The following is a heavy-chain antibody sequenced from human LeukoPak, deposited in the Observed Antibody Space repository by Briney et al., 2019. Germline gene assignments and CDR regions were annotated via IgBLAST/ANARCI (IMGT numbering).Heavy chain of an antibody. CDR1: GYTFTSYG. J-gene: IGHJ6*02. Sequence: ASVKVSCKASGYTFTSYGINWVRPATGQGLEWMGWMNPNSGNTGYAQKFQGRVTMTRNTSISTAYMELSSLRSEDTAVYYCARSFQSGYYTQYYYGMDVWGQGTTVTVSS. V-gene: IGHV1-8*01. CDR2: MNPNSGNT. D-gene: IGHD3-3*01. CDR3: ARSFQSGYYTQYYYGMDV.